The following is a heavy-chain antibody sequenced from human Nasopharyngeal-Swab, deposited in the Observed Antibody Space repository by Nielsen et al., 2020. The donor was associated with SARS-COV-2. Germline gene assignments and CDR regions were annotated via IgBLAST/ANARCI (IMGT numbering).Heavy chain of an antibody. Sequence: GESLKISCAASGFTFSSYGMHWVRQAPGKGLEWVAVIWYDGSNKYYVDSVKGRFTISRDNSKNTLYLQMNSLRAEDTAVYYCARSEVPAATIVSEFDPWGQGTLVTVSS. CDR3: ARSEVPAATIVSEFDP. CDR1: GFTFSSYG. J-gene: IGHJ5*02. CDR2: IWYDGSNK. V-gene: IGHV3-33*01. D-gene: IGHD2-2*01.